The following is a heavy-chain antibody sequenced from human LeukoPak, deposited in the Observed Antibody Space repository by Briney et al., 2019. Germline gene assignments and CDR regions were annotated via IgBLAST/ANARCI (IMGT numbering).Heavy chain of an antibody. CDR2: ISGSGGST. CDR1: GFTFSIYA. J-gene: IGHJ5*02. V-gene: IGHV3-23*01. CDR3: ATYRQVMLPFEA. D-gene: IGHD5-18*01. Sequence: GGSLRLSCAASGFTFSIYAMSWVRQAPGKGLEWVSAISGSGGSTYYADSVKGRFTISRDNSKNTLYLQMNSLRGEDTAIYYCATYRQVMLPFEAWGQGTLVTVSS.